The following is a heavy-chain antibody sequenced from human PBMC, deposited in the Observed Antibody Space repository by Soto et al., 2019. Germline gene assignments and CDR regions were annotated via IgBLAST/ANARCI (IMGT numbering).Heavy chain of an antibody. CDR1: GFTFSNYW. CDR2: INQDGSDK. D-gene: IGHD4-17*01. V-gene: IGHV3-7*01. CDR3: ARNRDYAFDY. Sequence: SLRLSCAASGFTFSNYWMSWVRQAPGKGLEWVAIINQDGSDKYYVDSVKGRFTISRDNAKNSLYLQMNSLRTEDAAVYYCARNRDYAFDYWGRGTLVTVSS. J-gene: IGHJ4*02.